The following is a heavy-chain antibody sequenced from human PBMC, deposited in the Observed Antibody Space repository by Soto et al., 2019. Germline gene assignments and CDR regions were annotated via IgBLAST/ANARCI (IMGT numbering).Heavy chain of an antibody. D-gene: IGHD3-22*01. V-gene: IGHV4-30-2*01. Sequence: SETLSLTCAVSGGSISSGGYSWSWIRQPPGKGLEWIGYIYHSGSTYYNPSLKSRVTISVDRSKNQFSLKLSSVTAAGTAVYYCARASKSSGYYKDDAVDIWGQGTMVS. CDR1: GGSISSGGYS. CDR3: ARASKSSGYYKDDAVDI. J-gene: IGHJ3*02. CDR2: IYHSGST.